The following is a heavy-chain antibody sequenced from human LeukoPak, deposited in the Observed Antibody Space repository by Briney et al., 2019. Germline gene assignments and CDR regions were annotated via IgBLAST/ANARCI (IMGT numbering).Heavy chain of an antibody. D-gene: IGHD1-14*01. Sequence: GGSLRLSCAASGFTFGSYGMHWVRQAPGKGLEWVAVISFDGRHKYYADSVKGRFTISRDDSKNTLFLQMNSLRAEDTAVYYCAKGDSTTWALDYWGPGSLVTVSS. J-gene: IGHJ4*02. CDR2: ISFDGRHK. CDR1: GFTFGSYG. V-gene: IGHV3-30*18. CDR3: AKGDSTTWALDY.